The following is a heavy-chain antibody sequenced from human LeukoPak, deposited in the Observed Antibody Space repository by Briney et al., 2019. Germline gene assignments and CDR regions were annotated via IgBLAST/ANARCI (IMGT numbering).Heavy chain of an antibody. D-gene: IGHD2-2*01. V-gene: IGHV3-23*01. CDR2: ISGSSGST. Sequence: GGSLRLSCAASGFTFSNYDMSWVRQAPGKGLEWVSSISGSSGSTYYADSVKGRFTISRDNSKNTPYLQMNSLRAEDTAAYYCAKDDCSSTSCYLYSANWFDPWGQGTLVTVSS. J-gene: IGHJ5*02. CDR3: AKDDCSSTSCYLYSANWFDP. CDR1: GFTFSNYD.